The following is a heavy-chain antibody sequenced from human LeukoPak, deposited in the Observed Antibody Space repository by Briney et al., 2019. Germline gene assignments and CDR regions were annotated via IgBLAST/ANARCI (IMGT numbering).Heavy chain of an antibody. V-gene: IGHV1-2*02. J-gene: IGHJ4*02. D-gene: IGHD6-13*01. Sequence: ASVKVSCKASGYSFADYYMHWVRQAPGQGLEWMGWINPNSGGTNYAQKFQGRVTMTRDTSISTAYMELSRLRSDDTAVYYCARSIAAAGTDYWGQGTLVTVSS. CDR3: ARSIAAAGTDY. CDR1: GYSFADYY. CDR2: INPNSGGT.